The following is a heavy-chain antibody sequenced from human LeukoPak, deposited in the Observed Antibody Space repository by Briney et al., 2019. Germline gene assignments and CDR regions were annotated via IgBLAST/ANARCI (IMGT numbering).Heavy chain of an antibody. CDR2: IYYSGST. V-gene: IGHV4-39*01. CDR3: ARLDYGSSCYCQMCYFDY. CDR1: GGSISSSSYY. J-gene: IGHJ4*02. Sequence: SETLSLTCTVSGGSISSSSYYWGWLRQPPGTGLEWIGSIYYSGSTYYNSSLKSRATISVDTSKNQYSLNLSSVTAADTAVYDGARLDYGSSCYCQMCYFDYWGQGTLVTVSS. D-gene: IGHD3-22*01.